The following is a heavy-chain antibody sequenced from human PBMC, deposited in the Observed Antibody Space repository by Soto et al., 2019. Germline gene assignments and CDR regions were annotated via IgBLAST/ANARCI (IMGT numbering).Heavy chain of an antibody. Sequence: GGSLRLSCAASGFTVSSNYMSWVRQAPGKGLEWVSVIYSGGSTYYADSVKGRFTISRDNSKNTLYLQMNSLRAEDTAVYYCARGSLWFGELPYFDYWGQATLVTVSS. D-gene: IGHD3-10*01. CDR3: ARGSLWFGELPYFDY. CDR1: GFTVSSNY. J-gene: IGHJ4*02. CDR2: IYSGGST. V-gene: IGHV3-66*01.